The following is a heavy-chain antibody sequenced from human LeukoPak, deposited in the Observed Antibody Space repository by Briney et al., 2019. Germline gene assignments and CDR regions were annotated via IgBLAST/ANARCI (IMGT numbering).Heavy chain of an antibody. V-gene: IGHV4-59*08. CDR2: IYYSGST. CDR1: GGSIGIYY. CDR3: ARLPNYYDSSAFYVD. J-gene: IGHJ4*02. D-gene: IGHD3-22*01. Sequence: SETLSLTCTVSGGSIGIYYWSWIRQPPGKGLEWIGQIYYSGSTNYNPSLKSRVTISLDTSTNQFSLTLNSVTAADTAVYYCARLPNYYDSSAFYVDWGQGTLVTVSS.